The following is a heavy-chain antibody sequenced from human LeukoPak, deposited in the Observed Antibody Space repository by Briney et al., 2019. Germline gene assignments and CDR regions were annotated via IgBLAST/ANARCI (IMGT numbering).Heavy chain of an antibody. Sequence: SETLSLTWTASGDSISSYYWTWIRQPAGKGLEWIGRIYTSGSTNSNPSLKSRITMSVDTSKNQFSLRLSSVTAAVTAVYYCARVRRNWHDSFDIWGQGTTDTVSS. CDR2: IYTSGST. J-gene: IGHJ3*02. V-gene: IGHV4-4*07. CDR1: GDSISSYY. D-gene: IGHD1-1*01. CDR3: ARVRRNWHDSFDI.